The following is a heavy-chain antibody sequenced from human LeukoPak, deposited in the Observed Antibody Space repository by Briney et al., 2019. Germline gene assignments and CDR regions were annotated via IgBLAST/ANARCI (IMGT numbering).Heavy chain of an antibody. V-gene: IGHV3-23*01. Sequence: PGGSLRLSCAASGFTFSSYAMSWVRQAPGKGLEWLSGISGGGGSTYYADSVKGRFTISRDNSKNTLYLQMNSLRAEDTAVYYCAKGYYDTGELFDYWGQGTLVTVSS. CDR2: ISGGGGST. CDR3: AKGYYDTGELFDY. D-gene: IGHD3-16*01. CDR1: GFTFSSYA. J-gene: IGHJ4*02.